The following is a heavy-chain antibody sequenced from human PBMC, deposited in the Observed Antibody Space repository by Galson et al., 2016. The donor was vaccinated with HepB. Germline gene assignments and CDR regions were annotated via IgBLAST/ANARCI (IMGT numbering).Heavy chain of an antibody. D-gene: IGHD1-26*01. CDR1: GFTFSSYA. CDR3: AKRRGAAMIAAKVGDDF. J-gene: IGHJ4*02. V-gene: IGHV3-23*01. CDR2: ISDSGGRT. Sequence: SLRLSCAASGFTFSSYAMSWVRQAPGKGLEWVSGISDSGGRTHYADSVKGRFTISRDNSKSTLDLQINGLRVDDTAVYYCAKRRGAAMIAAKVGDDFWGQGTLVIVSS.